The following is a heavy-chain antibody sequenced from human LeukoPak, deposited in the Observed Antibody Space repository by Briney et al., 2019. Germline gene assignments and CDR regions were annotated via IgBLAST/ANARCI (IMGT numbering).Heavy chain of an antibody. J-gene: IGHJ6*02. V-gene: IGHV3-53*01. CDR1: GFTVSSNY. CDR3: ARDRRGYSGYGMDV. Sequence: GWSLRLSCAASGFTVSSNYMSWVRQAPGKGLAWVSVIYGGGTTYYADSVKGRFTISRDNSKNTLYLQMNSLRAEDTAVYYCARDRRGYSGYGMDVWGQGTTVTVSS. CDR2: IYGGGTT. D-gene: IGHD3-10*01.